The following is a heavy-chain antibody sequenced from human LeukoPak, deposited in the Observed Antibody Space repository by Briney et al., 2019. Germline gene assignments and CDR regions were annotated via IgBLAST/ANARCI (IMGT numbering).Heavy chain of an antibody. CDR2: ISSSSSYI. CDR1: GFTFSSYS. D-gene: IGHD5-12*01. V-gene: IGHV3-21*01. CDR3: ARDWSSGYDPPYYYYGMDV. J-gene: IGHJ6*02. Sequence: KPGGFLRLSCAASGFTFSSYSMNWVRQAPGKGLEWVSSISSSSSYIYYADSVKGRFTISRDNGKNSLYLQMNSLRAEDTAVYYCARDWSSGYDPPYYYYGMDVWGQGTTVTVSS.